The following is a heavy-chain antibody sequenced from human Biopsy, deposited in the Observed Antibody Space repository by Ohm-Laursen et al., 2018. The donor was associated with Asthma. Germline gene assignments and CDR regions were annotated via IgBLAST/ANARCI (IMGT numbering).Heavy chain of an antibody. Sequence: GSLRLSCTASGFTVSRDYMFWVCQAPGKGLEWVSVIYSGGTSHTADSVRGRFTISRDHSKNTLYLQMHSLRAEDTAVYYCVRGDSSNWSHYYFDYWGQGTLVTVSS. D-gene: IGHD3-22*01. J-gene: IGHJ4*02. CDR2: IYSGGTS. CDR3: VRGDSSNWSHYYFDY. V-gene: IGHV3-53*01. CDR1: GFTVSRDY.